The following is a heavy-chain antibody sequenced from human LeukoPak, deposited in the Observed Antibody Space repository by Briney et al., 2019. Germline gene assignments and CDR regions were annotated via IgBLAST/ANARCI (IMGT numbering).Heavy chain of an antibody. V-gene: IGHV1-3*01. Sequence: ASVKVSCKASGYTFTSYYMHWVRQAPGQRLEWMGWINAGNGNTKYSQKFQGRVTITRDTSASTAYMELSSLRSEDTTVYYCARSSPQHVLRFLEWLLPSDVWGQGTTVTVSS. CDR2: INAGNGNT. CDR3: ARSSPQHVLRFLEWLLPSDV. J-gene: IGHJ6*02. CDR1: GYTFTSYY. D-gene: IGHD3-3*01.